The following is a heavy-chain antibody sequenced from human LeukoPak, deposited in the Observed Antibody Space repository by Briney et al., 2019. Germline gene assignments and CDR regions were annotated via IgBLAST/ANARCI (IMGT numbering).Heavy chain of an antibody. V-gene: IGHV1-2*02. J-gene: IGHJ4*02. CDR3: ARVTMIVVARDPFDY. CDR1: GYTFTNHD. CDR2: INPNSGGT. Sequence: ASVKVSCKASGYTFTNHDINWVRQAPGQGLEWMGWINPNSGGTNYAQKFQGRVTMTRDTSISTAYMELSRLRSDDTAVYYCARVTMIVVARDPFDYWGQGTLVTVSS. D-gene: IGHD3-22*01.